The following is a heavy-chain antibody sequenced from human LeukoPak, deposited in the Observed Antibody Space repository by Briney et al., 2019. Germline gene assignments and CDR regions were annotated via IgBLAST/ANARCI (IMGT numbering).Heavy chain of an antibody. J-gene: IGHJ4*02. CDR3: ARVMGGYIYGLYYFDY. CDR2: ISSSGSII. Sequence: GGSLRLSCAASRFTLSSYEMTRGRQAPGKGLEWVSYISSSGSIIYYADSVKGRFTMSKDNAKNSLYLQISSLRAEDTAVYYCARVMGGYIYGLYYFDYWGQGTLVTVSS. CDR1: RFTLSSYE. D-gene: IGHD5-18*01. V-gene: IGHV3-48*03.